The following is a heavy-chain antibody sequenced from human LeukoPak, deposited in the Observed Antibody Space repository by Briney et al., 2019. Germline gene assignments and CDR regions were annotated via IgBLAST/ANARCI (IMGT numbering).Heavy chain of an antibody. CDR2: IYYSGSV. CDR3: ARLGSYFDY. J-gene: IGHJ4*02. CDR1: GRSLTSYY. Sequence: SETLSLTCTVSGRSLTSYYWSWIRQPPGKGLQWIGYIYYSGSVNYNPSLKSRVTISVDTSKNQFSLNLSSVTAADTAVYYCARLGSYFDYWGQGTQVTVSS. V-gene: IGHV4-59*08.